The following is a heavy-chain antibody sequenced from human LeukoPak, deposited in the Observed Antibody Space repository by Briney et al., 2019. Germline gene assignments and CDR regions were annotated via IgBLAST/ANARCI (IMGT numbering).Heavy chain of an antibody. V-gene: IGHV4-39*07. CDR1: GGSISSSSYY. D-gene: IGHD4-17*01. CDR3: ASWDGDYRRGQFDY. CDR2: IYYSGST. J-gene: IGHJ4*02. Sequence: PSETLSLTCTVSGGSISSSSYYWGWIRQPPGKGLEWIGSIYYSGSTYYNPSLKSRVTISVDTSKNQFSLKLSSVTAADTAVYYCASWDGDYRRGQFDYWGQGTLVTVSS.